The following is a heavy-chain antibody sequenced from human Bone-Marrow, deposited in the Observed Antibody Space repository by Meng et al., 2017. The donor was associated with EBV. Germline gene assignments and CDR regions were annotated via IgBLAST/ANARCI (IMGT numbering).Heavy chain of an antibody. CDR3: ARALFSNTWYKSFFFDS. Sequence: QGQLEEWGAGLLKPSGTLSLTCAVYGGSFSGYYWSWIRQPPGKGLEWIGEINHSGSTNYNPSLKSRVTISVDTSKNQFSLKLGSVTAADTAVYYCARALFSNTWYKSFFFDSWGQGTLVTVFS. CDR2: INHSGST. J-gene: IGHJ4*02. CDR1: GGSFSGYY. D-gene: IGHD1-1*01. V-gene: IGHV4-34*01.